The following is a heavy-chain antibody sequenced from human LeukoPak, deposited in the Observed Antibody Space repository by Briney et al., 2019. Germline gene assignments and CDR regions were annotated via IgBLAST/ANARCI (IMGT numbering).Heavy chain of an antibody. D-gene: IGHD3-16*02. CDR3: ARVNVWGSYRYTEVNYFDY. CDR2: IYYSGST. V-gene: IGHV4-31*03. J-gene: IGHJ4*02. CDR1: GGSISSGGYY. Sequence: PSETLSLTCTVSGGSISSGGYYWSWIRQHPGKGLEWIGYIYYSGSTYYNPSLKSRVTISVDTSKNQFSLKLSSVTAADTAVYYCARVNVWGSYRYTEVNYFDYWGQGTLVTVSS.